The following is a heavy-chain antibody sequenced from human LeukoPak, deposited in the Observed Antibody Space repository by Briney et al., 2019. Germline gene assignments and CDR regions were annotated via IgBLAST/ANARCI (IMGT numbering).Heavy chain of an antibody. J-gene: IGHJ4*02. Sequence: SVKVSCKASGGTFSSYAISWVRQAPGQGLEWMGGIIPIFGTANYAQKFQGRVTITTDESMSTAYMELSSLRSEDTAVYYCARRGSRVKYYYDSSGYSFDYWGQGTLVTVSS. D-gene: IGHD3-22*01. CDR3: ARRGSRVKYYYDSSGYSFDY. CDR1: GGTFSSYA. CDR2: IIPIFGTA. V-gene: IGHV1-69*05.